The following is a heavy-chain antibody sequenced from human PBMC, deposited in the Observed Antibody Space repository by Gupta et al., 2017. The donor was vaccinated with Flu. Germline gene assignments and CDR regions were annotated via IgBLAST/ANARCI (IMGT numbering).Heavy chain of an antibody. V-gene: IGHV1-2*06. CDR2: INPHSRST. Sequence: QAQLVQSETEVKKPGASVRVSCKASGYTFTAYYIHWVRQAPGQGLEWMGRINPHSRSTNYEQKFQERVTMTMDTSISTAYMDLNRLRSDDTAVYYCAREKFCSTASCYRWFDPWGQGALVTVSS. CDR1: GYTFTAYY. CDR3: AREKFCSTASCYRWFDP. D-gene: IGHD2-2*02. J-gene: IGHJ5*02.